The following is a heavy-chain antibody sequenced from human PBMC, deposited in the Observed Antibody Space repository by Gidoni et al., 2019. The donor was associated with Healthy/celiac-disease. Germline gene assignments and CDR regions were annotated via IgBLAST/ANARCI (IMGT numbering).Heavy chain of an antibody. CDR1: GGSISRYY. J-gene: IGHJ5*02. CDR2: IYYSGST. D-gene: IGHD1-26*01. V-gene: IGHV4-59*01. CDR3: ARGDSGSYTNWFDP. Sequence: GGSISRYYWSWIRQPPGKGLEWIGYIYYSGSTNYNPSLKSRVTISVDTSKNQFSLKLSSVTAADTAVYYCARGDSGSYTNWFDPWGQGTLVTVSS.